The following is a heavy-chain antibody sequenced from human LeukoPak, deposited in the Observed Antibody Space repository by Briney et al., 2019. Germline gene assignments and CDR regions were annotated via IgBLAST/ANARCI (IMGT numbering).Heavy chain of an antibody. Sequence: PSETLSLTCTVSGVSISSYYWSWIRQPPGKGLEWIGYIYYSGSTNYNPSLKSRVTISVDTSKNQFSLKLSSVTAADTAVYYCAGDSSGFFDYWGQGTLVTVSS. CDR1: GVSISSYY. CDR3: AGDSSGFFDY. V-gene: IGHV4-59*01. J-gene: IGHJ4*02. D-gene: IGHD3-22*01. CDR2: IYYSGST.